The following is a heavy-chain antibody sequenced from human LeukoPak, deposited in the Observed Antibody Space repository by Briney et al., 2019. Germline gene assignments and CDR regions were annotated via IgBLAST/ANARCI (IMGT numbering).Heavy chain of an antibody. CDR1: GGSFSGYF. J-gene: IGHJ5*02. CDR3: ARVPGPNWFDP. Sequence: SETLSLTCAVFGGSFSGYFWSWIRQPPGKGLEWIGEINESGSTNYNPSLRSRVTISVDTSKNQISLNLRSVTAADTAVYYCARVPGPNWFDPWGQGTLVTVSS. CDR2: INESGST. V-gene: IGHV4-34*01.